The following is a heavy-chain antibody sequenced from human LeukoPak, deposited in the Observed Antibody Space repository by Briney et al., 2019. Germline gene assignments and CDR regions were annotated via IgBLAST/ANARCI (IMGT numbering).Heavy chain of an antibody. D-gene: IGHD6-13*01. Sequence: PSETLSLTCAVSGGSISSGGYSWSWIRQPPGKGLEWIGYIYHSGSTYYNPSLKSRVTISVDRSKNQFSLKLSSVTAADTAVYYCAGGSRWKSDAFDIWGQGTMVTVSS. CDR1: GGSISSGGYS. CDR3: AGGSRWKSDAFDI. CDR2: IYHSGST. V-gene: IGHV4-30-2*01. J-gene: IGHJ3*02.